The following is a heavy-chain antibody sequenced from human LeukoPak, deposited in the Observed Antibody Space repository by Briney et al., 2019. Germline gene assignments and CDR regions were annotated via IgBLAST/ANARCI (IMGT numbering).Heavy chain of an antibody. V-gene: IGHV3-49*04. CDR3: TRGKHYDFWSGYYPDY. J-gene: IGHJ4*02. D-gene: IGHD3-3*01. CDR2: IRSKAYGGTT. Sequence: PGRSLRLSCTASGFTFGDYVMSWVRQAPGKGLEWVGFIRSKAYGGTTEYAASVKGRFTISRDDSKSIAYLQMNSLKTEDTAVYYCTRGKHYDFWSGYYPDYWGQGTLVTVSS. CDR1: GFTFGDYV.